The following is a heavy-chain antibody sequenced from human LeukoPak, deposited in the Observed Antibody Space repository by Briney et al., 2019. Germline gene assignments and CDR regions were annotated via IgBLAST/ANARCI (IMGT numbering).Heavy chain of an antibody. CDR2: ISYSGNT. D-gene: IGHD1-26*01. J-gene: IGHJ4*02. CDR1: GGSISSGSFY. V-gene: IGHV4-39*01. Sequence: SETLSLTCTVSGGSISSGSFYWGWIRQPPGKGLQWIGSISYSGNTHYNPSLKSRAAISVDTSNTQFSLKLSSVTAADTAVYYCARQGGVGATGFDDCWGQGTLVTVSS. CDR3: ARQGGVGATGFDDC.